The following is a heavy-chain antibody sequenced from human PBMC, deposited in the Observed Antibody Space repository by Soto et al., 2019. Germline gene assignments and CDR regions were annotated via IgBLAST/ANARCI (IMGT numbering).Heavy chain of an antibody. J-gene: IGHJ6*02. V-gene: IGHV5-51*01. CDR2: IYPGDSDT. Sequence: EVQLVQSGAEVKKPGESLKISCKGSGYSFTSYWIGWVRQMPGKGLEWMGIIYPGDSDTRYSPSFQGQVTISADKSISTAYLQWSSLKASNTAMYYCARTAAAGKYYYGMDVWGQGTTVTVSS. CDR1: GYSFTSYW. CDR3: ARTAAAGKYYYGMDV. D-gene: IGHD6-13*01.